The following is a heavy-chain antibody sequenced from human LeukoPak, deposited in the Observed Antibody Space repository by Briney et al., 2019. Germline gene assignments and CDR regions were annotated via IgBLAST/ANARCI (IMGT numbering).Heavy chain of an antibody. V-gene: IGHV4-34*01. CDR3: ARRQYSSSKNWFDP. J-gene: IGHJ5*02. CDR2: INHSGST. Sequence: PSETLSLTCAVYGGSFSGYYWSWIRQPPGKGLEWIGEINHSGSTNYNPSLKSRVTISVDTSKNQFSLKLSSVTAADTAVYYCARRQYSSSKNWFDPWGQGTLVTVSS. D-gene: IGHD6-6*01. CDR1: GGSFSGYY.